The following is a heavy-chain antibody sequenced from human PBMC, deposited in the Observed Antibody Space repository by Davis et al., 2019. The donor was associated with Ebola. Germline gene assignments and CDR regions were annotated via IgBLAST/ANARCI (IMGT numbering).Heavy chain of an antibody. CDR1: GYTFTSYY. V-gene: IGHV1-46*01. J-gene: IGHJ4*02. Sequence: ASVKVSCKASGYTFTSYYMHWVRQAPGQGLEWMGIINPSGGSTSYAQKFQGRVTMTRDTSASTAYMELSSLRSEDTAVYYCARVAAADPDYWGQGTLVTVSS. CDR2: INPSGGST. D-gene: IGHD6-13*01. CDR3: ARVAAADPDY.